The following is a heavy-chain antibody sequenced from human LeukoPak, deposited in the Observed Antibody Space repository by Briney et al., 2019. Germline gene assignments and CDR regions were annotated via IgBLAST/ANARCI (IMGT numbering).Heavy chain of an antibody. Sequence: SETLSLTCTVSGGSISSSSYYWGWIRQPPGKGLEWIGSIYYSGRTYYNPSLKSRVTISIDTSKNQFSLNLSSVTAADTAVYYCARDSSGYYYGYWYFDLWGRGTLVTVSS. V-gene: IGHV4-39*01. J-gene: IGHJ2*01. CDR1: GGSISSSSYY. CDR2: IYYSGRT. CDR3: ARDSSGYYYGYWYFDL. D-gene: IGHD3-22*01.